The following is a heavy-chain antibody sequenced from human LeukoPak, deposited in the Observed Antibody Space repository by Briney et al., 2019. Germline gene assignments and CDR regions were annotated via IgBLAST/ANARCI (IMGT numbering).Heavy chain of an antibody. CDR2: IYYSGST. Sequence: SETLSLTCTVSGGSISSSYWSWIRQPPGKGLEWIGYIYYSGSTNYNPSLKSRVTISVDTSKIQFSLRLSSVTAADTAVYYCAKKQQSSGMAFDIWGQGTMVTVSS. CDR1: GGSISSSY. D-gene: IGHD1/OR15-1a*01. CDR3: AKKQQSSGMAFDI. J-gene: IGHJ3*02. V-gene: IGHV4-59*01.